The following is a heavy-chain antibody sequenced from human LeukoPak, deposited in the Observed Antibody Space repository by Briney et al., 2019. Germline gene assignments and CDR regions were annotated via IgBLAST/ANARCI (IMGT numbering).Heavy chain of an antibody. CDR3: ARAGRKQWLKIFPYYYYYMDV. Sequence: ASVKVSCKASGYTFTSYYMHWVRQAPGQGLEWMGIINPSGGSTSYAQKFQGRVTMTRDTSTSTVYMELSSLRSEDTAVYYCARAGRKQWLKIFPYYYYYMDVWGKGTTVTVSS. CDR1: GYTFTSYY. J-gene: IGHJ6*03. CDR2: INPSGGST. V-gene: IGHV1-46*01. D-gene: IGHD6-19*01.